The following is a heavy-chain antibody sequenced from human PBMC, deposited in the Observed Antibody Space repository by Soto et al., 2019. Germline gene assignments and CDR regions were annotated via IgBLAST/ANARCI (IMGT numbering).Heavy chain of an antibody. Sequence: SETLSLTCTVSGGSISSYYWSWIRQPPGKGLEWIGYIYYSGSTNYNPSLKSRVTISVDTSKNQFSLKLSSVTAADTAVYYCASGKLGYSISSEAYYYYYYMDFWGKGTTVTVSS. J-gene: IGHJ6*03. D-gene: IGHD6-6*01. CDR3: ASGKLGYSISSEAYYYYYYMDF. CDR2: IYYSGST. V-gene: IGHV4-59*01. CDR1: GGSISSYY.